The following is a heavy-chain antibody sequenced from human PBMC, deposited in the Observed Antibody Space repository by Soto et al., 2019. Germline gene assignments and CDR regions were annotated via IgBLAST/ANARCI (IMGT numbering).Heavy chain of an antibody. V-gene: IGHV1-2*02. CDR2: IDPKSGDT. CDR3: ARRQLRDYIRWSFDP. CDR1: GYTFTENQ. J-gene: IGHJ5*02. Sequence: QVQLMQSGPEVKKTGASVKVSCKASGYTFTENQIHWLRRAPGQRIERMGRIDPKSGDTTFAQTYQGRVTMSRDTSSNTVYMELTRLTSDDTAIYYCARRQLRDYIRWSFDPWGQGTLVTVSS. D-gene: IGHD3-16*01.